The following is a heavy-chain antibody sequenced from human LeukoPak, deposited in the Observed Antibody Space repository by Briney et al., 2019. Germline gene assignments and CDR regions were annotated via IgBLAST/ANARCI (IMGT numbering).Heavy chain of an antibody. V-gene: IGHV4-34*01. CDR2: INHSGST. Sequence: SETLSLTCAVYGGSFSGYYWSWIRQPPGKGLEWIGEINHSGSTNYNPSLKSRVTISVDTSKNQFSLKLSSVTAADTAVYYCARVSGSYRYWYFDLWGRGTLVTVSS. CDR3: ARVSGSYRYWYFDL. D-gene: IGHD1-26*01. CDR1: GGSFSGYY. J-gene: IGHJ2*01.